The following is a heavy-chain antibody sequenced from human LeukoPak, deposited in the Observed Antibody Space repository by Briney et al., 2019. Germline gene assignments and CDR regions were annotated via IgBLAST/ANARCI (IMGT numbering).Heavy chain of an antibody. CDR3: AKDLAGGPLVVPHGGNWFDP. CDR1: GFTFSSYA. V-gene: IGHV3-23*01. CDR2: ISGSGGST. J-gene: IGHJ5*02. Sequence: GGSLRLSCAASGFTFSSYAMSWVRQAPGKGLEWVSAISGSGGSTYYADSVKGRFTISRGNSKNTLYLQMNSLRAEDTAVYYCAKDLAGGPLVVPHGGNWFDPWGQGTLVTVSS. D-gene: IGHD2-8*02.